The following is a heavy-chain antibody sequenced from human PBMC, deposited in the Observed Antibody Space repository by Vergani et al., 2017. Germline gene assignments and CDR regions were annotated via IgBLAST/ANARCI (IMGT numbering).Heavy chain of an antibody. CDR3: ARDSDYGSGSFYYYYYGMDV. CDR1: GYTFTSYG. CDR2: ISAYNGNT. V-gene: IGHV1-18*01. Sequence: QVQLVQSGAEVKKPGASVKVSCKASGYTFTSYGISWVRQAPGQGLEWMGWISAYNGNTNYAQKLQGRVTMTTDTSTCTAYMELRSLRSDDTAVYYCARDSDYGSGSFYYYYYGMDVWGQGTTVTVSS. J-gene: IGHJ6*02. D-gene: IGHD3-10*01.